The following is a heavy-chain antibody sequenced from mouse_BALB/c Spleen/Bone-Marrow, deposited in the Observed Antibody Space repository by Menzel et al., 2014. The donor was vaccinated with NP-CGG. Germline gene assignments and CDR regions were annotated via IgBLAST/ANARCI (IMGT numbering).Heavy chain of an antibody. D-gene: IGHD2-1*01. Sequence: EVQLQQSGAELVEPGASVKLSCTASGFNIKDTYMHWVKQRPEQGLDWIGRIDPANGNTKYDPKFQGKATITADTSSNAAYLQLSSLTSEDTAVYYCAREDYGNSYAMDYWGQGTSVTVSS. CDR3: AREDYGNSYAMDY. V-gene: IGHV14-3*02. J-gene: IGHJ4*01. CDR1: GFNIKDTY. CDR2: IDPANGNT.